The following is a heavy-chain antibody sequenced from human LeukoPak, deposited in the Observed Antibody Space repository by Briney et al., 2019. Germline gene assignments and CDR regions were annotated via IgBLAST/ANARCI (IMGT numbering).Heavy chain of an antibody. CDR2: ISSSSSYI. CDR1: GFTFSSYT. D-gene: IGHD5-18*01. Sequence: GGSLRLSCAASGFTFSSYTMNWLRQAPGKGLEWVSSISSSSSYIYYADSVKGRFTISRDNAKNSLYLQMNSLRAEDTAVYYCARDKGSYDSDFWGQGTPVTVSS. V-gene: IGHV3-21*01. CDR3: ARDKGSYDSDF. J-gene: IGHJ4*02.